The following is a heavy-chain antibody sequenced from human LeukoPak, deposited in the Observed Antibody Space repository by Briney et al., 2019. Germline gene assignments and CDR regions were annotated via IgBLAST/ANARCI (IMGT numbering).Heavy chain of an antibody. CDR3: TTAQISSYYYGPGSWNY. D-gene: IGHD3-10*01. CDR1: GFTFSNAW. V-gene: IGHV3-15*01. CDR2: IKSKTDGGTT. J-gene: IGHJ4*02. Sequence: PGGSLRLSCAASGFTFSNAWMSWVRQAPGKGLEWVGRIKSKTDGGTTDYAAPVKGRFTISRDDSKNTLYLQMNSLKTEDTAVYYCTTAQISSYYYGPGSWNYWGQGTLVTVSS.